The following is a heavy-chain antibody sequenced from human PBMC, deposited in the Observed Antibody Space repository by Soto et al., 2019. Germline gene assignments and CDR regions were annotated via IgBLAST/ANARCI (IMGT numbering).Heavy chain of an antibody. J-gene: IGHJ4*02. D-gene: IGHD6-19*01. CDR2: ISYDGSNK. Sequence: PGGSLRLSCAASGFTFSSYGMHWVRQAPGKGLEWVAVISYDGSNKYYADSVKGRFTISRDNSKNTLYLQMNSLRAEDTAVYYCAKLRTSSGLSFDYWGQGTLVTVS. CDR1: GFTFSSYG. CDR3: AKLRTSSGLSFDY. V-gene: IGHV3-30*18.